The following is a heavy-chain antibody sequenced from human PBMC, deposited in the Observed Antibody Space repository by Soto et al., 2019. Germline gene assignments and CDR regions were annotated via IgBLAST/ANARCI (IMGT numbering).Heavy chain of an antibody. CDR1: GGSISSGGYS. J-gene: IGHJ6*02. Sequence: LSLTCAVSGGSISSGGYSWSWIRQPPGKGLEWIGYIYHSGSTYYNPSLKSRVTISVDRSKNQFSLKLSSVTAADTAVYYCARGLTMVRGVGGMDVWGQGTTVTVSS. CDR3: ARGLTMVRGVGGMDV. D-gene: IGHD3-10*01. V-gene: IGHV4-30-2*01. CDR2: IYHSGST.